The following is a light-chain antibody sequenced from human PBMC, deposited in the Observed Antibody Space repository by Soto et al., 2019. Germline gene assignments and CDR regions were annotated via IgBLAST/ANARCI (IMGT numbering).Light chain of an antibody. CDR3: QQYVNSPYT. J-gene: IGKJ2*01. Sequence: EIVLTQSPGTLSLSPGERATLSCRASQNVRSGYLAWYQQKPGLAPRLLIYGASSRATGIPDRFSGSGSGTDFTLTISRLEPEDFAVYYCQQYVNSPYTFGQGTKLEIK. CDR1: QNVRSGY. V-gene: IGKV3-20*01. CDR2: GAS.